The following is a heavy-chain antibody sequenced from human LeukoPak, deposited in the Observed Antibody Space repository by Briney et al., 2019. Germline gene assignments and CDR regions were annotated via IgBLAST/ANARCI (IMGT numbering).Heavy chain of an antibody. CDR2: IYYSGST. Sequence: SETLSLTCTVSSGSISSSSYYWGWIRQPPGKGLEWIGSIYYSGSTYYNPSLKSRVTISVDTSKNQFSLKLSSVTAADTAVYYCARLGAAGITMIVVGPNDAFDIWGQGTMVTVSS. CDR3: ARLGAAGITMIVVGPNDAFDI. D-gene: IGHD3-22*01. CDR1: SGSISSSSYY. J-gene: IGHJ3*02. V-gene: IGHV4-39*01.